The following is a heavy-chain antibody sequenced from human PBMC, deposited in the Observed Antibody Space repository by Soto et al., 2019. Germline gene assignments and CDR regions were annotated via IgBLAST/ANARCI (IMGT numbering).Heavy chain of an antibody. CDR1: GFSFSTYS. CDR2: ISSSSSTI. D-gene: IGHD3-10*01. V-gene: IGHV3-48*02. CDR3: AKDRSSVWFGGMDY. J-gene: IGHJ4*02. Sequence: GGSLRLSCAASGFSFSTYSMNWVRQAPGKGLEWVSYISSSSSTIYYADSVKGRFTISRDNGKDSLYLQMNSLRDEDTAVYYCAKDRSSVWFGGMDYWGQGTLVTVSS.